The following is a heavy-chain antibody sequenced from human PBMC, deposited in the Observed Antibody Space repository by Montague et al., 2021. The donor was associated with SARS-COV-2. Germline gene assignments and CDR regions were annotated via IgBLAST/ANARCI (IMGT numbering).Heavy chain of an antibody. CDR1: GGSISSYY. V-gene: IGHV4-59*08. J-gene: IGHJ4*02. CDR3: ARLGLRYFDWLLLGEGYFDY. Sequence: SETLSLTCTVSGGSISSYYWSWIRQPPGKGLEWIGYIYYSGSTNYNPSLKSRVTISVDTSKNQFSLKLSSVTAADTAVYYYARLGLRYFDWLLLGEGYFDYGGQGTLVTVSS. D-gene: IGHD3-9*01. CDR2: IYYSGST.